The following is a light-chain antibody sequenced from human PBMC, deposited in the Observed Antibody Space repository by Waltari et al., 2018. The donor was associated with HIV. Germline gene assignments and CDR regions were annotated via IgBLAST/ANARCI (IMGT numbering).Light chain of an antibody. CDR3: ATWDDSLNGVI. Sequence: QSALTQPPPVTAPPGQKVTISCSGSTSNIGNNFVSWYYHIPGTAPKLLIYDNTERPSGIPDRFSASKSGTSATLGITGLQTGDEADYYCATWDDSLNGVIFGGGTKLTAL. CDR1: TSNIGNNF. J-gene: IGLJ2*01. V-gene: IGLV1-51*01. CDR2: DNT.